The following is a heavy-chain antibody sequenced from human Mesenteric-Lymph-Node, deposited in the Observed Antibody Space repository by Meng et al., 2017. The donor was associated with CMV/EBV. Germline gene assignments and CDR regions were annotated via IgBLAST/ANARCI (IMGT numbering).Heavy chain of an antibody. J-gene: IGHJ4*02. D-gene: IGHD3-3*01. CDR2: IRSKAYGGTT. Sequence: GGSLKISCPASGFTFGDYAMSWVRQAPGKGLEWVGFIRSKAYGGTTEYAASVKGRFTISRDDSKSIAYLQMNSLKTEDTAVYYCTRQREYDFWSVYSDYWGQGTLVTVSS. V-gene: IGHV3-49*04. CDR1: GFTFGDYA. CDR3: TRQREYDFWSVYSDY.